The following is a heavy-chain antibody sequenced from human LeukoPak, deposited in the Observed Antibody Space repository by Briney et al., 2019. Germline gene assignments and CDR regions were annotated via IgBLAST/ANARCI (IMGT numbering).Heavy chain of an antibody. Sequence: GGSLRLSCAASGFTFSSYSMNWVRQAPGKGLEWVSYISSSSSTIYYADSVKGRFTISRDNAKNSLYLQMNSLRSDDTAVYYCARGFVDYWSGYYRRDWFDPWGQGTLVTVSS. D-gene: IGHD3-3*01. CDR3: ARGFVDYWSGYYRRDWFDP. CDR1: GFTFSSYS. J-gene: IGHJ5*02. V-gene: IGHV3-48*04. CDR2: ISSSSSTI.